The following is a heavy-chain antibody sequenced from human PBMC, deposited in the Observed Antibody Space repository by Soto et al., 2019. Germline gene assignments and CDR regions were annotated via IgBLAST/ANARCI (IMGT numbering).Heavy chain of an antibody. D-gene: IGHD3-10*01. CDR2: ISGTGSRT. CDR1: GFPFINFA. CDR3: AKFGPSGSYFQFDY. J-gene: IGHJ4*02. Sequence: PGGSLRLSCAASGFPFINFAMSWVRQSPGKGLEWVSAISGTGSRTWYADSVRGRFTVSRDNSKNTLYLQMNSLRDEDTAVYYCAKFGPSGSYFQFDYWGPGTLVTVSS. V-gene: IGHV3-23*01.